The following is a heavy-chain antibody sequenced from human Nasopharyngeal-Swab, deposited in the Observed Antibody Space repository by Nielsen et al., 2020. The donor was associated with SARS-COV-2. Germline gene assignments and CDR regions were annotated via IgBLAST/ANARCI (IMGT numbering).Heavy chain of an antibody. CDR2: IWYDGSKK. J-gene: IGHJ4*02. V-gene: IGHV3-33*01. D-gene: IGHD5-24*01. CDR3: SRDQSDGSLDD. CDR1: GYTFSSYG. Sequence: GGSLRLSCVASGYTFSSYGMHWVRQAPGKGLEWVALIWYDGSKKLYADSVKGRFTISRDDSKNTLYLQMNSLSADDTAVYYCSRDQSDGSLDDWGQGTLVTVSS.